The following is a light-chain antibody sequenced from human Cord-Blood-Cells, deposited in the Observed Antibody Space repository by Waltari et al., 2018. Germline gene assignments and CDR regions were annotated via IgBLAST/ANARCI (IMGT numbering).Light chain of an antibody. CDR2: DAS. CDR1: QSISSW. V-gene: IGKV1-5*01. CDR3: QQYNSFT. Sequence: DIQMTQSPSTLSASVGDRVTITCRASQSISSWLAGYQQKPGKAPKLLIYDASSLESGVPSRFSGSGSGTEFTLTISSLQPDDFATYYCQQYNSFTFGGGTKVEIK. J-gene: IGKJ4*01.